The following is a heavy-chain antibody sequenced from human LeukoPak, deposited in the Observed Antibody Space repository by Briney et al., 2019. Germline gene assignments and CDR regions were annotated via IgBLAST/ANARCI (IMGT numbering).Heavy chain of an antibody. J-gene: IGHJ4*02. CDR2: IKSKADGGTI. V-gene: IGHV3-15*01. D-gene: IGHD3-10*01. CDR3: TPGGKGGSGSYYFGYYGY. Sequence: PGGSLRLSCAASGFTFNNAWMSWVRPAPGKGLEWVGRIKSKADGGTIDYAAPVKGRFNISRDDSEDTLYLQMNSQKTEDPAVYYCTPGGKGGSGSYYFGYYGYWGLGTLVAVSS. CDR1: GFTFNNAW.